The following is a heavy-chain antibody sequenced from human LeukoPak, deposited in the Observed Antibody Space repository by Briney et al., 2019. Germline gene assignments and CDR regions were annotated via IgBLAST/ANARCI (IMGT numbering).Heavy chain of an antibody. Sequence: GGSLRLSCAASGFTFDDYAMHWVRQAPGKGLEWVSGISWNSGSIGYADSVKGRFTISRDNAKNSLYLQMNSLRAEDTALYYCEKESAAGPFDYGGKETLVTVSS. J-gene: IGHJ4*02. D-gene: IGHD6-13*01. CDR2: ISWNSGSI. V-gene: IGHV3-9*01. CDR1: GFTFDDYA. CDR3: EKESAAGPFDY.